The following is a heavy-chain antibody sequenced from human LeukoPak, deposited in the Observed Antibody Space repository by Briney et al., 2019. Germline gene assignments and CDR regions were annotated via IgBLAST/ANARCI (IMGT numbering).Heavy chain of an antibody. CDR2: ISYDGSNK. CDR1: GFTFSSYA. Sequence: GSLRLSCAASGFTFSSYAMHWVRPAPGKGLEWVAVISYDGSNKYYADSVKGRFTISRDNSKNTLYLQMNSLRAEDTAVYYCARDPGSSWYHSYFDYWGQGTLVTVSS. D-gene: IGHD6-13*01. V-gene: IGHV3-30-3*01. J-gene: IGHJ4*02. CDR3: ARDPGSSWYHSYFDY.